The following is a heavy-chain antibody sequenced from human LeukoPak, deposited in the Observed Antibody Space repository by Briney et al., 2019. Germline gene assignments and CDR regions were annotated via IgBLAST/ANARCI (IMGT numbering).Heavy chain of an antibody. V-gene: IGHV1-2*02. CDR3: ARGAYGSGYYYAYFQH. J-gene: IGHJ1*01. D-gene: IGHD3-22*01. Sequence: ASVKVSCKASGYTFTGYYMHWVRQAPGQGLEWMGWINPNSGGTNYAQKFQGRVTMTRDTSISTAYMELSRLRSDDTAVYYCARGAYGSGYYYAYFQHWGQGTLVTVSS. CDR2: INPNSGGT. CDR1: GYTFTGYY.